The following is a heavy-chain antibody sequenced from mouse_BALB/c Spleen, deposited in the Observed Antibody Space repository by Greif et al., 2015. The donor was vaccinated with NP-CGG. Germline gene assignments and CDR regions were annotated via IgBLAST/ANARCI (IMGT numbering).Heavy chain of an antibody. V-gene: IGHV3-2*02. CDR1: GYSITSDYA. D-gene: IGHD2-1*01. CDR3: ARFYGNYRYFDV. J-gene: IGHJ1*01. CDR2: ISYSGST. Sequence: VQLQQSGPGLVKPSQSLSLTCTVTGYSITSDYAWNWIRQFPGNKLEWMGYISYSGSTSYNPSLKSRISITRDTSKNQFFLQLNSVITEDTATYYCARFYGNYRYFDVWGAGTTVTVSS.